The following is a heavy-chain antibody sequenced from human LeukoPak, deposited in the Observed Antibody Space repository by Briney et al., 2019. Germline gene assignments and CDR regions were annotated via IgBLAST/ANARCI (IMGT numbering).Heavy chain of an antibody. V-gene: IGHV3-30-3*01. D-gene: IGHD6-19*01. CDR1: GFTFSSYA. CDR3: ASVGVSGWYYFDY. CDR2: ISYDGSNK. Sequence: GGSLRLSCAASGFTFSSYAMHWVRQAPGKGLEWVAVISYDGSNKYYAASVKGRFTISRDNSKNTLYLQMNSLRAEDTAVYYCASVGVSGWYYFDYWGQGTLVTVSS. J-gene: IGHJ4*02.